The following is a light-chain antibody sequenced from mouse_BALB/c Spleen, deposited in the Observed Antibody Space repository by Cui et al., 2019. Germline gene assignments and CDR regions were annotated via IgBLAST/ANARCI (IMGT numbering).Light chain of an antibody. V-gene: IGKV4-68*01. CDR3: QQWSSNPPT. Sequence: QIVLPQSSALMSASPGEKVTMTCSASSSVSYMYWYQQKPRSSPKPWIYLTSNLASGVPARFSGSGSGTSYSLTISSMEAEDAATYYCQQWSSNPPTFGGGTKLEIK. J-gene: IGKJ2*01. CDR1: SSVSY. CDR2: LTS.